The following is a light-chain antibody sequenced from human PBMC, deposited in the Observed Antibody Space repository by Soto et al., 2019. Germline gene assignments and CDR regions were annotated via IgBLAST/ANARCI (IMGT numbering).Light chain of an antibody. V-gene: IGLV1-44*01. CDR1: SSNIGTNS. J-gene: IGLJ2*01. CDR3: AAWDDSLHGPV. Sequence: QSVLTQPPSASGTPGQGVTVSCSGSSSNIGTNSVIWYQQFPGTAPKLLISRDNQLPSGVPDRFSGSKSGTSASLAISGLQSEDEADYYCAAWDDSLHGPVFGGGTKLTVL. CDR2: RDN.